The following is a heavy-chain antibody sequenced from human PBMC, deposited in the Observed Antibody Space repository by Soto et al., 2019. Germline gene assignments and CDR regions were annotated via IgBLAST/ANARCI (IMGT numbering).Heavy chain of an antibody. V-gene: IGHV4-31*03. CDR2: IYYSGST. D-gene: IGHD3-22*01. Sequence: SETLSLTCTVSGGSISSGGYYWSWIRQHPGKGLEWIGYIYYSGSTYYNPSLKSRVTISVDTSKNQFSLKLSSVTAADTDVYYCARAGSSGYVRDDAFDIWGQRTMVTVSS. CDR1: GGSISSGGYY. CDR3: ARAGSSGYVRDDAFDI. J-gene: IGHJ3*02.